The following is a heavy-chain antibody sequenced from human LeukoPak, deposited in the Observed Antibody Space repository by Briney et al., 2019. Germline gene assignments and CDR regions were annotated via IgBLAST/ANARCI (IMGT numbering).Heavy chain of an antibody. Sequence: SETLSLTCTVSGGSITNYYWSWIRQPAGKGLQWIGRIYTSGSTNYNPSLKSRVTMSVDTSKNQFSLKLSSVTAADTAVYYCARALGDGNYYYYMDVWGKGTTVTISS. CDR2: IYTSGST. J-gene: IGHJ6*03. CDR1: GGSITNYY. CDR3: ARALGDGNYYYYMDV. V-gene: IGHV4-4*07. D-gene: IGHD4-17*01.